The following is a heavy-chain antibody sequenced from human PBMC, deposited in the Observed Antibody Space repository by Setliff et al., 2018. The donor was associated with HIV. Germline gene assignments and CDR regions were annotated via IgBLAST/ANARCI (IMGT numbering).Heavy chain of an antibody. CDR1: GGSISSGTYY. Sequence: SETLSLTCTVSGGSISSGTYYWSWIRQPAGKGLEWLGHIYASGRTNYSPSLMSRITISVDTSRNQFSLKLSSVTAADTAVYYCARGLTARRVGNFDYWGRGTLVTVSS. V-gene: IGHV4-61*10. CDR3: ARGLTARRVGNFDY. D-gene: IGHD6-6*01. CDR2: IYASGRT. J-gene: IGHJ4*02.